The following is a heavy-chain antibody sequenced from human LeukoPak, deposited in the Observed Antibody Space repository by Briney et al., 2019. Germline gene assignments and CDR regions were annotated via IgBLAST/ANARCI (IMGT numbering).Heavy chain of an antibody. CDR1: GFTFSSFS. CDR3: ARGPIEGTRTSGMDV. D-gene: IGHD2-2*01. J-gene: IGHJ6*02. CDR2: ISSSSSYI. V-gene: IGHV3-21*01. Sequence: PGGSLRLSCAASGFTFSSFSMNWVRQAPGKGLEWVSSISSSSSYIYYADSVKGRFTISRDNAKNSLNLQMNSLRAEDTAVYYCARGPIEGTRTSGMDVWGQGTTVTVSS.